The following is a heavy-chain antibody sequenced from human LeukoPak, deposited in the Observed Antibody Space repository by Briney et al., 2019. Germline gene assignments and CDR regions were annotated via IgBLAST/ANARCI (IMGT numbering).Heavy chain of an antibody. CDR1: GGSFSGYY. D-gene: IGHD5-12*01. CDR2: INNSGST. J-gene: IGHJ4*02. CDR3: ATRTEDLVATIPSYFDN. Sequence: SETLSLTCAVYGGSFSGYYWSWIRQLPGKGLGWVGEINNSGSTNYNPSLKSRVTISVDTSKNQFSLKLSSVTAADTAVYFCATRTEDLVATIPSYFDNWGQGTVVTVSS. V-gene: IGHV4-34*01.